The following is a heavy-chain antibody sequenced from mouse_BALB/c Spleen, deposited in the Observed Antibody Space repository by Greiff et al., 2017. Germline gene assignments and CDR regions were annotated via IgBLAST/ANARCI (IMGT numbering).Heavy chain of an antibody. CDR1: GFNIKDTY. J-gene: IGHJ4*01. D-gene: IGHD2-3*01. V-gene: IGHV14-3*02. CDR2: IDPANGNT. Sequence: EVKLQESGAELVKPGASVKLSCTASGFNIKDTYMHWVKQRPEQGLEWIGRIDPANGNTKYDPKFQGKATITADTSSNTAYLQHSSLTSEDTAVYDCARRDDGYPDAMDYWGQGTSVTVSS. CDR3: ARRDDGYPDAMDY.